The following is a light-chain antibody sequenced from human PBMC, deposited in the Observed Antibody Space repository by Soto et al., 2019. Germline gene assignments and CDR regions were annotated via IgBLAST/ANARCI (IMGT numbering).Light chain of an antibody. CDR2: DAS. Sequence: DIQMTQSPSSLSASEGDRVTITCQASQDISNYLNWYQQKPGKAPKLLIYDASNLETGVPSRFSGSGSGTDFTFTISSLQPEDIATYYCQQYDNLPITFGPGTKVDFK. CDR1: QDISNY. J-gene: IGKJ3*01. V-gene: IGKV1-33*01. CDR3: QQYDNLPIT.